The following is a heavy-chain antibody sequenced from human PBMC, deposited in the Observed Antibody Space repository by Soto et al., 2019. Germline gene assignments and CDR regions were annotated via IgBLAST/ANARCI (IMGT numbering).Heavy chain of an antibody. D-gene: IGHD6-19*01. J-gene: IGHJ4*02. V-gene: IGHV1-46*03. Sequence: QVQLVQSGAEVKKPGASARVSCKASGYSFTTYYMHWVRQAPGQGLEWVGIINPRSGNTTYAQKFEGSITMTRDSSTSPVYMELTSLTSEDTAFYYCTRYSSVWYGGFDYWGQGTLVTVSS. CDR3: TRYSSVWYGGFDY. CDR1: GYSFTTYY. CDR2: INPRSGNT.